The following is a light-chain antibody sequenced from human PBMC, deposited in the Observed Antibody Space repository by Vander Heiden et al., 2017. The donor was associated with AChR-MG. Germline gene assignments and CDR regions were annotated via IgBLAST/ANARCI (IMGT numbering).Light chain of an antibody. CDR2: GAP. V-gene: IGKV3-15*01. J-gene: IGKJ2*01. CDR1: QRVRRH. Sequence: EIVMTHPPATLSGSAADRATLSCSASQRVRRHLAWYPQKPVHAPRLLISGAPTRVTGIQARFSGSGSGTEFPLTISGLQSEDFAVYYCQQYKNWPPYTVGQGTQLEIK. CDR3: QQYKNWPPYT.